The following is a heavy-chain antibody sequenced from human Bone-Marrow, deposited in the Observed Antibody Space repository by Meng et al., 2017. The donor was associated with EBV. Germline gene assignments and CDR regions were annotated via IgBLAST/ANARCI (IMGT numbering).Heavy chain of an antibody. D-gene: IGHD3-10*01. CDR1: GGSLSGFY. V-gene: IGHV4-34*01. CDR2: INHSGST. Sequence: HVQLKQLYAGLFIPYVSLSPTCAVDGGSLSGFYWSWIRQPPGKGLEWIGEINHSGSTNYNPSLKSRVTISVDTSKKQFSLKLSSVTAADTAVYYCARGPGRGVVARRAFSVGDYWGQGTLVTVSS. CDR3: ARGPGRGVVARRAFSVGDY. J-gene: IGHJ4*02.